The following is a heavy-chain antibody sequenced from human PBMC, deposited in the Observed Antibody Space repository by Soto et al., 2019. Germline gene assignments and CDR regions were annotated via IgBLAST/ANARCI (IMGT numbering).Heavy chain of an antibody. CDR1: GYTFTSYY. Sequence: GASVKVSCKASGYTFTSYYMHWVRQAPGQGLEWMGIINPSGGSTSYAQKFQGRVTLTRDTSTSTVYMELSSLRSEDTAVYYCARDHQAPMVRSHKRFDPWGQGTLVTVSS. D-gene: IGHD3-10*01. J-gene: IGHJ5*02. CDR3: ARDHQAPMVRSHKRFDP. V-gene: IGHV1-46*01. CDR2: INPSGGST.